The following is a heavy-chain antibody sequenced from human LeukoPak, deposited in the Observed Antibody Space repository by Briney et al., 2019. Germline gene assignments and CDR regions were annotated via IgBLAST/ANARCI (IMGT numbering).Heavy chain of an antibody. CDR1: GYSISSGYY. V-gene: IGHV4-61*01. D-gene: IGHD6-19*01. CDR3: ARVIAVAGGVPPRYFDY. Sequence: SETLSLTCTVSGYSISSGYYWSWIRQPPGKGLEWIGHIYYSGSTNYNPSLKSRVTVSVDTSKNQFSLKLSSVTAADTAMYYCARVIAVAGGVPPRYFDYWGQGTLVTVSS. CDR2: IYYSGST. J-gene: IGHJ4*02.